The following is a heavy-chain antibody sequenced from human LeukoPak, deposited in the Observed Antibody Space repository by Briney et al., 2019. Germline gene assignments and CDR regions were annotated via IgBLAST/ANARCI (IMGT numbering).Heavy chain of an antibody. CDR2: ISGSGGSP. J-gene: IGHJ4*02. V-gene: IGHV3-23*01. Sequence: PGGSLRLSCAASGFTFSSYAMSWVRQAPGKGLEWVSAISGSGGSPYYADSVKGRFTISRDNSKNTLYLQMNSLRAEDTAVYYCAKDSSRPATVTLDYWGQGTLVTVSS. CDR3: AKDSSRPATVTLDY. D-gene: IGHD2-2*01. CDR1: GFTFSSYA.